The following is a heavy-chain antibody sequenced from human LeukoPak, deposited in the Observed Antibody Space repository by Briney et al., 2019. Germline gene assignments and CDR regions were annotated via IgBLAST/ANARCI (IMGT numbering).Heavy chain of an antibody. D-gene: IGHD3-22*01. Sequence: GGSLRLSCAASGFTFNNYGMHWVRLAPGKGLEWVAFIRYDGRNKYYADSVKGRFTISRDNSKNTLYLQMNSLRAEDTAVYYRAKDPTHYRVWDYYETIGLSYWGQGTLVTVSS. CDR3: AKDPTHYRVWDYYETIGLSY. V-gene: IGHV3-30*02. J-gene: IGHJ4*02. CDR1: GFTFNNYG. CDR2: IRYDGRNK.